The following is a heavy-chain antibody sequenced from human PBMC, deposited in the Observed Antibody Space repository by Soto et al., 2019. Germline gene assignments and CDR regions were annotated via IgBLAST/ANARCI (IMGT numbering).Heavy chain of an antibody. CDR2: IWSNGRNT. CDR3: VRERAPFDAFDI. J-gene: IGHJ3*02. V-gene: IGHV3-33*01. CDR1: GLPFSFCG. Sequence: QVQLVESGGGVVQPGGSLRLSCAASGLPFSFCGMHWVRQAPGKGLEWVAVIWSNGRNTYYGDSVKGRFTFSRDNSKNTLYLQMNSLGAEDTAVYYCVRERAPFDAFDIWGQGTMVTVSS.